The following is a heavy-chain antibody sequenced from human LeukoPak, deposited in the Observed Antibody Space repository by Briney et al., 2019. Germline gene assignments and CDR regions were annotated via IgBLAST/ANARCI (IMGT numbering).Heavy chain of an antibody. CDR2: INHGGSN. CDR1: GVSFSDYD. Sequence: NPSETLSLTCVVYGVSFSDYDWSWIRQPPGKGLEWVGEINHGGSNNYNPSLKSRVTMLVDTTMNQSSLEVSSVTAADTAVYYCARGGGYNYMDVWGKGTTVTVSS. J-gene: IGHJ6*03. D-gene: IGHD4-23*01. CDR3: ARGGGYNYMDV. V-gene: IGHV4-34*01.